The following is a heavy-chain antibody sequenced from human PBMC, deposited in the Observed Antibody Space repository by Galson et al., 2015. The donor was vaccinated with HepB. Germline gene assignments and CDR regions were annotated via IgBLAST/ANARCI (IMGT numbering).Heavy chain of an antibody. CDR3: AKKMDVGKSPFDY. Sequence: SLRLSCAASGFTFSSYAMNWVRQAPGKGLEWVSQITNNGGTENHADSVKGRFSVSRDNSKNMLYLQMNSLRPEDTAVYYCAKKMDVGKSPFDYGGQGTLVTVSS. J-gene: IGHJ4*02. CDR2: ITNNGGTE. D-gene: IGHD4-23*01. CDR1: GFTFSSYA. V-gene: IGHV3-23*01.